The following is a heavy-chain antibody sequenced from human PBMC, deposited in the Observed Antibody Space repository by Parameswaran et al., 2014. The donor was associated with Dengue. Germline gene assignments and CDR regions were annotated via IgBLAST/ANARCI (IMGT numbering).Heavy chain of an antibody. CDR3: TTVSWELLGGYYFDY. J-gene: IGHJ4*02. CDR2: IKSKTDGGTT. D-gene: IGHD1-26*01. Sequence: RWIRQPPGKGLEWVGRIKSKTDGGTTDYAAPVKGRFTISRDDSKNTLYLQMNSLKTEDTAVYYCTTVSWELLGGYYFDYWGQGTLVTVSS. V-gene: IGHV3-15*01.